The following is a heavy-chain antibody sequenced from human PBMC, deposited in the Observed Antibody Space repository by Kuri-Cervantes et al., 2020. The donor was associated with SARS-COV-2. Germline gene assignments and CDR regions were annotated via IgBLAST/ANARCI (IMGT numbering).Heavy chain of an antibody. CDR2: IYSGGST. V-gene: IGHV3-66*01. D-gene: IGHD1-26*01. Sequence: GESLKISCAASGFTVSSNYMSWVRQAPGKGLEWVSVIYSGGSTYYADSVKGRFTISRDNSKNTLYLQMNSLRAEDTAVYYCAKDGPDSGSYLFDYWGQGTLVTVSS. J-gene: IGHJ4*02. CDR3: AKDGPDSGSYLFDY. CDR1: GFTVSSNY.